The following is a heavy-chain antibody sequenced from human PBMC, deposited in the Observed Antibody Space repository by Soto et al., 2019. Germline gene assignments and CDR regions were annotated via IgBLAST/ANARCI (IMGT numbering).Heavy chain of an antibody. D-gene: IGHD2-8*01. CDR3: ARDFCSDGVCILDY. CDR2: IYYNGNT. Sequence: TLSLTCSVSGVSISGDSYFWSWIRQPPGMGLEWIGYIYYNGNTFYNLSLKSRLTISVDTSKNQFSLRLNSVTAADSAVYYCARDFCSDGVCILDYWGQGNLVTVSS. V-gene: IGHV4-30-4*01. J-gene: IGHJ4*02. CDR1: GVSISGDSYF.